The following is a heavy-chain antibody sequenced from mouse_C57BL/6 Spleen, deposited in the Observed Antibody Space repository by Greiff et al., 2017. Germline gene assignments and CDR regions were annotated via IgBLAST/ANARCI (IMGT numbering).Heavy chain of an antibody. J-gene: IGHJ2*01. CDR3: AYGNYFDY. CDR1: GFTFSSYA. D-gene: IGHD2-1*01. CDR2: ISDGGSYT. V-gene: IGHV5-4*03. Sequence: EVKLVESGGGLVKPGGSLKLSCAASGFTFSSYAMSWVRQTPEKWLEWVATISDGGSYTYYPNNVKGRFTISSDNAKNILYLQMSHLKSEDTAMYYCAYGNYFDYWGQGTTLTVSS.